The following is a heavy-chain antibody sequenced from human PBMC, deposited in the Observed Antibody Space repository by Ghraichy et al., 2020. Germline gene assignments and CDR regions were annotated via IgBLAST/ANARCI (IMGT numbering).Heavy chain of an antibody. D-gene: IGHD3-22*01. CDR2: ISNSGGST. J-gene: IGHJ4*02. Sequence: GESLNISCAASGFTFDMYAMSWVRQSPGKGLEWVSAISNSGGSTYYADSAKGRFTISRDNSKNTLYLQMNSLSADDTAVYHCARYGAYYDSSGFYYRYDYVDYWGQGALVTVSS. V-gene: IGHV3-23*01. CDR1: GFTFDMYA. CDR3: ARYGAYYDSSGFYYRYDYVDY.